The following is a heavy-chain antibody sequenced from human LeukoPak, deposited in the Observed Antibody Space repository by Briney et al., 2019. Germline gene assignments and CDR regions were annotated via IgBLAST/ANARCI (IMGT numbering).Heavy chain of an antibody. Sequence: APVKVSCKASGYTFTGYYMHWVRQAPGQGLEWMGWINPNSGGTDYAQKFQGRVTMTRDTSINTAYMELSRLRSDDTAVYYCASSSPGPDPYYYYYMDVWGKGTTVTIPS. V-gene: IGHV1-2*02. CDR1: GYTFTGYY. CDR2: INPNSGGT. J-gene: IGHJ6*03. CDR3: ASSSPGPDPYYYYYMDV.